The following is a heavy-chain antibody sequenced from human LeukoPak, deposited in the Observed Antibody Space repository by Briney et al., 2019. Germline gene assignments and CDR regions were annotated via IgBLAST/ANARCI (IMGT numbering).Heavy chain of an antibody. V-gene: IGHV3-7*01. J-gene: IGHJ4*01. CDR3: AVERRQLFTANWPY. CDR2: IKEDGTEI. Sequence: PGRSLRPSCAASGFTPTDYWMTCVRQAPGKGLEWGANIKEDGTEIFYADSVKGRFPLSRHNAENSLFLQMGSLRAEDTAVYYCAVERRQLFTANWPYWGHGTLVTVST. D-gene: IGHD1-1*01. CDR1: GFTPTDYW.